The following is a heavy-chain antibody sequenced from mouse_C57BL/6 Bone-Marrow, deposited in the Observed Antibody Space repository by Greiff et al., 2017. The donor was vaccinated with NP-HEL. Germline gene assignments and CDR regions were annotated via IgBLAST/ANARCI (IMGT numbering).Heavy chain of an antibody. CDR1: GYTFTSYW. CDR3: ARGYYGSDV. D-gene: IGHD1-1*01. J-gene: IGHJ1*03. Sequence: QVQLQQPGAELVRPGSSVKLSCKASGYTFTSYWMHWVKQRPIQGLEWIGNIDPSDSETHYNQKFKDKATLTVDKSSSTAYMQLSRLTSEDSAVYYCARGYYGSDVWGTGTTVTVSS. V-gene: IGHV1-52*01. CDR2: IDPSDSET.